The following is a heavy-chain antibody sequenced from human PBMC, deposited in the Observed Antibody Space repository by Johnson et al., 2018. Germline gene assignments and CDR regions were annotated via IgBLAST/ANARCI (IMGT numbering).Heavy chain of an antibody. V-gene: IGHV3-7*01. CDR3: GRYRPGLGVDY. J-gene: IGHJ4*02. D-gene: IGHD3-10*01. CDR1: GFSFTNFG. CDR2: IKEDGSAT. Sequence: EVQLVETGGDLVQPGGSLRLSCEASGFSFTNFGMAWVRQAPGKGLEFVANIKEDGSATFYADSVKGRLTNSRDNAKNSLYLQMSSLRAAYTAVYYLGRYRPGLGVDYWGQGTLVTVSS.